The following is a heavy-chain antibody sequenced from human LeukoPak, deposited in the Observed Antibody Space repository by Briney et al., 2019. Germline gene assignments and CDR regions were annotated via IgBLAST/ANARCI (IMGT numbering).Heavy chain of an antibody. CDR1: EFTFGDYA. Sequence: PGRSLRLSCVAAEFTFGDYAMSWVRQAPGKGLEWVGFIRSKVHGGTTDYAASVKDRFTISRDDSKSIAYLQMNSLKTEDTAVYYCTRGTGGKYWGQGTLVTVSS. CDR3: TRGTGGKY. CDR2: IRSKVHGGTT. V-gene: IGHV3-49*04. D-gene: IGHD1-14*01. J-gene: IGHJ4*02.